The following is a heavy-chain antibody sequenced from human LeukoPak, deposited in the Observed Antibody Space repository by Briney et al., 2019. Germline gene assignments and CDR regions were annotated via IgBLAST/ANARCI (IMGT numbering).Heavy chain of an antibody. CDR3: TTGGTLIRGVS. CDR2: IKSENNGGTT. V-gene: IGHV3-15*01. Sequence: PGGSLRLSCASSGFNFGAYWMSWVRQAPGKELEWVGRIKSENNGGTTDYAAPVNGRFTISRDDSTNTLFLQMNSLKTEDTAVYYCTTGGTLIRGVSWGQGTLVTVSS. D-gene: IGHD3-10*01. CDR1: GFNFGAYW. J-gene: IGHJ4*02.